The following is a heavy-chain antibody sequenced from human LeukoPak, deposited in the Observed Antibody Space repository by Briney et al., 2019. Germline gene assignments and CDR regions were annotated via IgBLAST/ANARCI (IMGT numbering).Heavy chain of an antibody. V-gene: IGHV1-46*01. J-gene: IGHJ6*02. D-gene: IGHD5-24*01. CDR1: GYTFTTYD. CDR3: ARSGDGYNYVYNGMDV. CDR2: INPSGGST. Sequence: ASVKVSCKASGYTFTTYDISWVRQAPGQGLEWMGIINPSGGSTTYAQKFQGRVTMTRDTSTSTVYMELSSLRSEDTAVYYCARSGDGYNYVYNGMDVWGQGTTVTVSS.